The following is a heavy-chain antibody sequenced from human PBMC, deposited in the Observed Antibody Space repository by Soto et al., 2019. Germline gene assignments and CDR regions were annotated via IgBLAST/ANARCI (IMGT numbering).Heavy chain of an antibody. CDR2: IYTGASDT. Sequence: GESLKISCQGSGYSFTSYWIGWVRQMPGKGLEWVGIIYTGASDTRYSASFQGQVTISADKSISTAYLQWCSLKASATAMYYWALQPAAPDYYYYYGMDVWGQGTTVTVSS. V-gene: IGHV5-51*01. CDR3: ALQPAAPDYYYYYGMDV. J-gene: IGHJ6*02. CDR1: GYSFTSYW.